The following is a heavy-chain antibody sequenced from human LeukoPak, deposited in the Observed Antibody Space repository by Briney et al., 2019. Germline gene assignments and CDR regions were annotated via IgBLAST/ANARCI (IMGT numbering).Heavy chain of an antibody. CDR3: ASHVGITMMVVVIRY. V-gene: IGHV4-38-2*02. D-gene: IGHD3-22*01. CDR1: GYSISSGYY. Sequence: SETLSLTCTVSGYSISSGYYWGWIRQTPGKGLEWIGSIYHSGSTYYNPSLKSRVTISVDMSKNQFSLKLTSVTAADTAVYYCASHVGITMMVVVIRYWGQGTLVTVSS. J-gene: IGHJ4*02. CDR2: IYHSGST.